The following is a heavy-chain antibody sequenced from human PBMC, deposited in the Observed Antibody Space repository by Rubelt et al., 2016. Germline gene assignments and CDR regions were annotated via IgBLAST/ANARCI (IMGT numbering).Heavy chain of an antibody. D-gene: IGHD3-22*01. CDR3: ARILLPDYYDSSGGMDV. J-gene: IGHJ6*02. CDR2: IDWDDDK. Sequence: QVTLRESGPALVKPTQTLTLTCTFSGFSLSTSGMCVSWIHQPPGKALEWLARIDWDDDKYYSTSLKTRLTISKDTPKNQVVLTMTNMDPVDTATYYCARILLPDYYDSSGGMDVWGQGTTVTVSS. CDR1: GFSLSTSGMC. V-gene: IGHV2-70*15.